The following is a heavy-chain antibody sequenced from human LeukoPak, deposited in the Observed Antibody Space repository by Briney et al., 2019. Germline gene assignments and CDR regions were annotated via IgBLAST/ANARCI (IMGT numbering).Heavy chain of an antibody. CDR3: ARGASYYGLNY. CDR2: IYYSGST. J-gene: IGHJ4*02. D-gene: IGHD1-26*01. Sequence: PSETLSLTCTVSGGSISSYYWSWIRQPPGKGLEWIGYIYYSGSTNYNPSLKSRVTISVDTSKNQFSLKLSSVTAADTAVYYCARGASYYGLNYWGQGTLVTVSS. CDR1: GGSISSYY. V-gene: IGHV4-59*01.